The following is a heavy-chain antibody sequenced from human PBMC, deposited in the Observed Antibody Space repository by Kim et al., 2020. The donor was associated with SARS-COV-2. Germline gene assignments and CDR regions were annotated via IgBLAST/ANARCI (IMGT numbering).Heavy chain of an antibody. Sequence: SETLSLTCTVSGGSISSFYWSWIRQSPGKGLEWIAYIYYSGSTNYSPSLKSRVSISVDTSKNQFSLRLNSVTAADTAVYYCARSGSSYGDYIDYWGQGTLVTVSS. J-gene: IGHJ4*02. CDR1: GGSISSFY. D-gene: IGHD5-18*01. CDR2: IYYSGST. V-gene: IGHV4-59*08. CDR3: ARSGSSYGDYIDY.